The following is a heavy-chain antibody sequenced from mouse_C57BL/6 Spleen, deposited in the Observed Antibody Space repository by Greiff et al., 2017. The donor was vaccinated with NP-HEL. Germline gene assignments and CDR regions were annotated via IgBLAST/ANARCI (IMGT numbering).Heavy chain of an antibody. CDR1: GFSLTSYG. CDR3: AKRDYYGSSSTFAY. Sequence: QVQLKESGPGLVAPSQPLSITCTVSGFSLTSYGVDWVRQPPGKGLEWMGVIWGGGSTNYNSALMSRLSISKDNSNSQVSYKMISLQTYDTAMYYCAKRDYYGSSSTFAYWGQGTLVTVSA. CDR2: IWGGGST. D-gene: IGHD1-1*01. V-gene: IGHV2-9*01. J-gene: IGHJ3*01.